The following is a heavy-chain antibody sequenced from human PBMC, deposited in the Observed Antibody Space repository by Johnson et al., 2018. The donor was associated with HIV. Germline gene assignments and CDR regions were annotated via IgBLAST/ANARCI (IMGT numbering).Heavy chain of an antibody. D-gene: IGHD4-17*01. CDR3: ARDSTPWGGDYVGYAFDL. V-gene: IGHV3-30*02. CDR1: GFTFSSYG. Sequence: QVQLVESGGGVVQPGGSLRLSCAASGFTFSSYGMHWVRQAPGKGLEWVAFIRYDGSNKYYADSVKGRFTISRDNAKNSLFLQMNSLRAEDTAGYYCARDSTPWGGDYVGYAFDLWGQGTMVTVSS. J-gene: IGHJ3*01. CDR2: IRYDGSNK.